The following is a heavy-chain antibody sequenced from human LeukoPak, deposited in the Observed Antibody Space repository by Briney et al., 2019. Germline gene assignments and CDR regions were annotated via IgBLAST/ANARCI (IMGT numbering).Heavy chain of an antibody. Sequence: ASVKVSCKSSGYTFTSYGISWVRQAPGQGLEWMGWISAYNGNTNYAQKLQGRVTMTTDTSTSTAYMELRSLRSDDTAVYYCARDYGDYSWYYGMDVWGQGTTVTVSS. CDR2: ISAYNGNT. CDR3: ARDYGDYSWYYGMDV. CDR1: GYTFTSYG. V-gene: IGHV1-18*01. J-gene: IGHJ6*02. D-gene: IGHD4-17*01.